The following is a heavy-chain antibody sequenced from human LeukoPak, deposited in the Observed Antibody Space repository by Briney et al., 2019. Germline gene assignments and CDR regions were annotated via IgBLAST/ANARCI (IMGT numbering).Heavy chain of an antibody. CDR3: ARKAYSSGRYYNGYAFDI. CDR2: IYHSGST. D-gene: IGHD6-19*01. V-gene: IGHV4-4*02. CDR1: GGSISSSNW. J-gene: IGHJ3*02. Sequence: SGTLSLTCAVSGGSISSSNWWSWVRQPPGKGLEWIGEIYHSGSTNYNPSLKSRVTISVDKSKNQFSLKLSSVTAADTAVYYCARKAYSSGRYYNGYAFDIWGQGTMVTVSS.